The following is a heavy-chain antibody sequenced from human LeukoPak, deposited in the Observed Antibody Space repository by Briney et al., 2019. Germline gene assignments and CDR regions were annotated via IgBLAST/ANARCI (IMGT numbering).Heavy chain of an antibody. J-gene: IGHJ4*02. Sequence: TSETLSLTCTVSGGSISSYFWSWIRQPPGKGLEWIGYIYYSGSTNYNPSLKSRVTISVDTSKNQFSLKLNSVTAADTAVYYCARDYTVGGTTYGHFDYWGQGTLVAVSS. V-gene: IGHV4-59*01. CDR2: IYYSGST. CDR1: GGSISSYF. D-gene: IGHD1-26*01. CDR3: ARDYTVGGTTYGHFDY.